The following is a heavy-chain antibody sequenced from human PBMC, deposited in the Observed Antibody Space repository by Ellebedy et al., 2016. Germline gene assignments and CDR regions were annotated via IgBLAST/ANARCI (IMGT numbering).Heavy chain of an antibody. CDR2: ISYDGSNK. D-gene: IGHD6-19*01. CDR3: ARESSGWYQNWIDP. Sequence: SLKISCAASGFTFSSYAMHWVRQAPGKGLEWVAVISYDGSNKYYADSVKGRFTISRDNSKNTLYLQMNSLRAEDTAVYYCARESSGWYQNWIDPWGQGTLVTVSS. CDR1: GFTFSSYA. J-gene: IGHJ5*02. V-gene: IGHV3-30*04.